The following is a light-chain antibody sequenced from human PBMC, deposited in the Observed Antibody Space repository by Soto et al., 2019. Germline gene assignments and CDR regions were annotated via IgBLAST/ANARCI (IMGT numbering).Light chain of an antibody. Sequence: EIVLTQSPATLSLSPGERVTLSCRTSQSVNSHSAWYQQKPGQAPRLLIYDASNRASGIPARFSGSGSGTDFTLTISSLEPEDFAVYYCQQRSSWPKVTFGQGTRLEIK. CDR3: QQRSSWPKVT. CDR1: QSVNSH. J-gene: IGKJ5*01. V-gene: IGKV3-11*01. CDR2: DAS.